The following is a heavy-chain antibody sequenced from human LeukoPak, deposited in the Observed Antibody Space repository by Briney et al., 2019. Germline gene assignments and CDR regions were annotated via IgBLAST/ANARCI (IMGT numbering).Heavy chain of an antibody. V-gene: IGHV1-2*02. Sequence: ASVKVSCKASGYTFTAYYIHWVRQAPAQGLEWMGRINPNSGGRSYAQKFQGRVTVTRDTSITTAYMELSRLRSDDTAVYYCAREPDYGDFALPDYWGQGTLVTVSS. CDR3: AREPDYGDFALPDY. CDR2: INPNSGGR. CDR1: GYTFTAYY. J-gene: IGHJ4*02. D-gene: IGHD4-17*01.